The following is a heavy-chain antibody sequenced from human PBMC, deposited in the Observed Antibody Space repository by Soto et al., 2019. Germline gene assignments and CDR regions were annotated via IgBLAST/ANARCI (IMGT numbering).Heavy chain of an antibody. CDR2: IDPSDSYT. CDR1: GYSFTSYW. D-gene: IGHD2-2*01. V-gene: IGHV5-10-1*01. CDR3: ASSPRGYCSSTSCRELGNYYGMDV. J-gene: IGHJ6*02. Sequence: GESLKISCKGSGYSFTSYWISWVRQMPGKGLEWMGRIDPSDSYTNYSPSFQGHVTISADKSISTAYLQWSSLKASDTAMYYCASSPRGYCSSTSCRELGNYYGMDVWGQGTTVTVSS.